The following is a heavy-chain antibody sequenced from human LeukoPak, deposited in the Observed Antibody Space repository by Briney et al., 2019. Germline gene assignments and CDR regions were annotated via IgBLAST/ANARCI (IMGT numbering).Heavy chain of an antibody. V-gene: IGHV1-69*04. CDR2: VIPILSIS. CDR1: GGTFSSYA. J-gene: IGHJ6*02. Sequence: ASVKVSCKASGGTFSSYAITWIRQAPGQGLEWMERVIPILSISTYAQMFQDRVTITADKSTSTAYMELSSLRSEDTAVYFCARTNYYDSSGSQGPGTFYYGLDVWGQGTTVTVSS. CDR3: ARTNYYDSSGSQGPGTFYYGLDV. D-gene: IGHD3-22*01.